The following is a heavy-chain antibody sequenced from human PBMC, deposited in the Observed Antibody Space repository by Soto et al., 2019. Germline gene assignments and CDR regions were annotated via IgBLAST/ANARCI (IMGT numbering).Heavy chain of an antibody. CDR3: AATSTEGWFDP. Sequence: QVQLVQSGAEVKKPGASVMVSCKASGYHVTSYGISWVRQAPGQGLEWMGWISAYNGNTNYTQKLQGRVTMTTDKSKSTAYMELRSLRSDDTAVYYWAATSTEGWFDPWGQGTLVTVSS. CDR1: GYHVTSYG. V-gene: IGHV1-18*01. J-gene: IGHJ5*02. CDR2: ISAYNGNT.